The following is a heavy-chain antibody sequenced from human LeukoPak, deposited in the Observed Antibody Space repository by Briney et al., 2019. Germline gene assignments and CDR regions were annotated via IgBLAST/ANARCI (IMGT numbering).Heavy chain of an antibody. CDR2: IWHDGSHK. V-gene: IGHV3-33*01. CDR1: GFAFNTYA. J-gene: IGHJ4*02. Sequence: GGSLRLSCAASGFAFNTYAMHWVRQAPGQGLEWVALIWHDGSHKFYSNSVRGQFTISRDSSKNTVSLQMNNLRPEDTAVYYCAREISGSGSYPDFWGQGTLVTVSS. D-gene: IGHD3-10*01. CDR3: AREISGSGSYPDF.